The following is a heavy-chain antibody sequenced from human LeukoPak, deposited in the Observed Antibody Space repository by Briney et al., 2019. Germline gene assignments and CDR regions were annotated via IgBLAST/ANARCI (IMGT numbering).Heavy chain of an antibody. CDR2: ISSSSSYI. V-gene: IGHV3-21*01. Sequence: GGSLRLSCAASGFTFSSYSMNWVRQAPGKGLEWVSSISSSSSYIYYADSVKGRFTISRDNAKTSLYLQMNRLRAEDTAVYYCARDHFSSGWTQGWFDPWGQGTLVTVSS. D-gene: IGHD6-19*01. CDR1: GFTFSSYS. J-gene: IGHJ5*02. CDR3: ARDHFSSGWTQGWFDP.